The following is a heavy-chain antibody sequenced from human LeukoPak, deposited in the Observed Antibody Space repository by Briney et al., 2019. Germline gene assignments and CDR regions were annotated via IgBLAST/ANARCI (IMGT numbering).Heavy chain of an antibody. Sequence: GGSLRLSCAASGFTFSSFSMNWVRQAPGKGLEWVSYRSTTSGTISYGDSVKGRFTISRDDAKNSLYLQMNSLTAEDTAVYYCARDENYAFDIWGQGTMVTVSS. V-gene: IGHV3-48*01. CDR1: GFTFSSFS. D-gene: IGHD2/OR15-2a*01. J-gene: IGHJ3*02. CDR3: ARDENYAFDI. CDR2: RSTTSGTI.